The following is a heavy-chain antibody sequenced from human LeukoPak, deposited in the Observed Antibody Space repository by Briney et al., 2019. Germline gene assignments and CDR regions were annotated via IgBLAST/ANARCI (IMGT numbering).Heavy chain of an antibody. D-gene: IGHD6-19*01. Sequence: PSETLSLTCTVSGGSISSSSYYWGWIRQPPGKGLEWIGSIYYSGSTYYNPSLKSRVTISVDTSKNQFSLKLSSVTAADTAVYYCARVSQWLGYYYGMDVWGQGTTVTVSS. J-gene: IGHJ6*02. V-gene: IGHV4-39*07. CDR1: GGSISSSSYY. CDR3: ARVSQWLGYYYGMDV. CDR2: IYYSGST.